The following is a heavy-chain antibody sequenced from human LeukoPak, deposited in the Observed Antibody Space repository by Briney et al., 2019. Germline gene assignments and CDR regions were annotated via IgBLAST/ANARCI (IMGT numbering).Heavy chain of an antibody. D-gene: IGHD2-2*01. Sequence: SETLSLTCTVSGGSISSYYWSRIRQPPGKGLEWIGYIYYSGSTNYNPSLKSRVTISVDTSKNQFSLKLSSVTAADTAVYYCASSPIVVVPAAMLNWGQGTLVTVSS. V-gene: IGHV4-59*01. CDR1: GGSISSYY. CDR3: ASSPIVVVPAAMLN. CDR2: IYYSGST. J-gene: IGHJ4*02.